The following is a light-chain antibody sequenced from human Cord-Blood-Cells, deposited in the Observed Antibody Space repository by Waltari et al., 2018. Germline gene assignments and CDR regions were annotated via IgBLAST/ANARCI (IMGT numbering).Light chain of an antibody. CDR2: EVS. CDR3: SSYTSSSTYV. Sequence: QSALTQPAPVSGSPGQSITISCTGTRSDVGGSNYFSWYQEHPGNAPKLMIYEVSNRPSGVSNRFSGSKSGNTASLTISGLQAEDEADYYCSSYTSSSTYVFGTGTKVTVL. V-gene: IGLV2-14*01. J-gene: IGLJ1*01. CDR1: RSDVGGSNY.